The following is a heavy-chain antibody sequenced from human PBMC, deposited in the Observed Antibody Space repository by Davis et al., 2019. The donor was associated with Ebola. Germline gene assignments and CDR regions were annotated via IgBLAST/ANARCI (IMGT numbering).Heavy chain of an antibody. J-gene: IGHJ4*02. CDR2: INPHNGNT. CDR3: ARAQFPTTSDH. Sequence: AASVKVSCKASGYTFTSYGITWVRQAPGQGLEWMGWINPHNGNTKYAQNVQGRVTMTTDTSTSTAYMEVGILRSDDTAVYYCARAQFPTTSDHWGQGTLVTVSS. V-gene: IGHV1-18*04. D-gene: IGHD1-1*01. CDR1: GYTFTSYG.